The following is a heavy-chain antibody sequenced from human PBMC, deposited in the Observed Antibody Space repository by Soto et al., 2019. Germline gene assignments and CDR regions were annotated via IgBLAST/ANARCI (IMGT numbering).Heavy chain of an antibody. CDR3: ARVGIFTVVDNAFDI. D-gene: IGHD2-15*01. Sequence: SETRSLTCAVYGGSFSGYYWNWIRQPPGKGLEWIGEINHSGSTNYNPSLKSRVTISVDTSKNQFSLKLSSVTAADTAVYYCARVGIFTVVDNAFDIWGQGTLVTVSS. J-gene: IGHJ3*02. V-gene: IGHV4-34*01. CDR1: GGSFSGYY. CDR2: INHSGST.